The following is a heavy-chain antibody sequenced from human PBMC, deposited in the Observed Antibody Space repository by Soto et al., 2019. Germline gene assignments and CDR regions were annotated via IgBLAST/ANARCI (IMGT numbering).Heavy chain of an antibody. V-gene: IGHV1-18*01. J-gene: IGHJ4*02. CDR1: GYTFTSYG. CDR2: ISAYNGNT. Sequence: ASVKVSCKASGYTFTSYGISWVRQAPGQGLEWMGWISAYNGNTNYAQKLQGRVTMTTDNSTSTAYMELRSLRSDDTAVYYCARDDYGVSRPDYWGQGTLVTVSS. CDR3: ARDDYGVSRPDY. D-gene: IGHD3-10*01.